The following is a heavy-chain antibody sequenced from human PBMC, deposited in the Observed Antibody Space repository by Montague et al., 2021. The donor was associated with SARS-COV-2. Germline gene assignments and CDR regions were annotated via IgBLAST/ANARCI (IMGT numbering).Heavy chain of an antibody. D-gene: IGHD1-14*01. CDR1: GFIFSSYA. CDR3: ANGTEARWANYYYYYGMDV. V-gene: IGHV3-23*03. Sequence: SLRLSCAASGFIFSSYAMNWVRLTPGKGLEWVSVIFSDGSNTNYADSVEGRFTISRDNSKNTLYLQMSSLTAEDTAVYYCANGTEARWANYYYYYGMDVWGQGTTVTVSS. J-gene: IGHJ6*02. CDR2: IFSDGSNT.